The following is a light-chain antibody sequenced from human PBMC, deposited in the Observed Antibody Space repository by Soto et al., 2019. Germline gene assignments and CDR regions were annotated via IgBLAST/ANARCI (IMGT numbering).Light chain of an antibody. CDR3: SSYVGSNNFV. J-gene: IGLJ1*01. CDR1: SSDVGGYNF. V-gene: IGLV2-8*01. Sequence: QSVLTQPPSASGSPGQSVTISCTGTSSDVGGYNFVSWYQHFPGKAPKLIIYEVTKRPSGVPDRFSGSNSGNTASLTVSGLQTDDEADYYCSSYVGSNNFVFGTGTKVTVL. CDR2: EVT.